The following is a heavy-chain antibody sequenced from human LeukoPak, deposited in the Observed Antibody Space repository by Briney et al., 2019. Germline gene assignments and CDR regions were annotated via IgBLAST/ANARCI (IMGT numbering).Heavy chain of an antibody. J-gene: IGHJ4*02. CDR1: GYSISSGYY. V-gene: IGHV4-38-2*02. D-gene: IGHD4-17*01. Sequence: PSETLSLTCIVSGYSISSGYYWGWIRQSPWKGLEWIGSMYHSGSSYYNPSFKSRVTISVDTSMNQFSLILSSVTAADTAVYYCARLRPVTTDYWGQGTLVTVSS. CDR3: ARLRPVTTDY. CDR2: MYHSGSS.